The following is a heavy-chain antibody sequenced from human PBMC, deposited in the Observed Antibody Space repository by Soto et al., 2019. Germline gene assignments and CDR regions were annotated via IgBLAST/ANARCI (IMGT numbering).Heavy chain of an antibody. J-gene: IGHJ4*02. D-gene: IGHD6-25*01. V-gene: IGHV3-48*01. CDR1: GFTFSSYS. CDR3: ARGAETGYSGVDY. Sequence: EVQLVESGGGLVQPGGSLRLSCAASGFTFSSYSMNWVRQAPGKGLEWVSYISSSGTTMYYAESVKGRFTISRDSAKNSLSLQMNSLRAEDTAVYYCARGAETGYSGVDYWGQGTLVTVSS. CDR2: ISSSGTTM.